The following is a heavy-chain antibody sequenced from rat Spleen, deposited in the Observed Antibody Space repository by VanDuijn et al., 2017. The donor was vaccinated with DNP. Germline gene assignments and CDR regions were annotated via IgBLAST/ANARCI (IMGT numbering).Heavy chain of an antibody. V-gene: IGHV5-27*01. CDR2: IPSNGCST. Sequence: EVQLVESGGDSVQPGRSLKLPCAASGFTFSDYYIDWVRQSPTKGLEWVAYIPSNGCSTYYPDSVKGRFTISRDSAKNTLYLQMNSLRSEDTSTYYCAIYFYSGDNWFGYWGQGTLVTVSS. CDR1: GFTFSDYY. CDR3: AIYFYSGDNWFGY. J-gene: IGHJ3*01. D-gene: IGHD1-1*01.